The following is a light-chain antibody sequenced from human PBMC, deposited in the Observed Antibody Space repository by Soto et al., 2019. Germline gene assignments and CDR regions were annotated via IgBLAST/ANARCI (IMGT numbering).Light chain of an antibody. Sequence: EIVMTQSPLSLPVTPGEPASISCRSSQNLQHNNGYNYLDWYPQKPGQSPQLLISLASNRASGVPDRFSGSGSGTDFTLKISRVEAEDVGLYYCMQTLQTPTFGQGTKVDIK. CDR1: QNLQHNNGYNY. V-gene: IGKV2-28*01. CDR3: MQTLQTPT. J-gene: IGKJ1*01. CDR2: LAS.